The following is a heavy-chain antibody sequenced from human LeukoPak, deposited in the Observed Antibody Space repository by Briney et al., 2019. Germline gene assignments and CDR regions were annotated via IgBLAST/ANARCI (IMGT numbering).Heavy chain of an antibody. V-gene: IGHV1-18*01. CDR3: ARDDYSSPDY. D-gene: IGHD4-11*01. CDR1: GYTFTSYG. CDR2: ISAYNGNT. J-gene: IGHJ4*02. Sequence: ASVTVSCTASGYTFTSYGISWVRQAPGQGLEWMGWISAYNGNTNYAQKLQGRVTITTDTSTSTAYMELRSLRSDDTAVYYCARDDYSSPDYWGQGTLVTVSS.